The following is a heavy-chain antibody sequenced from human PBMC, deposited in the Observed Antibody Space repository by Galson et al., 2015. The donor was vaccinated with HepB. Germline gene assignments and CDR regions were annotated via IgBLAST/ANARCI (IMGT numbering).Heavy chain of an antibody. J-gene: IGHJ3*02. CDR3: AKAIAVVTAPYAFDI. CDR1: GFTFSSYG. Sequence: SLRLSCAASGFTFSSYGMHWVRQAPGKGLEWVAVISYDGSNKYYADSVKGRFTISRDNSKNTLYLQMNSLRAEDTAVFYCAKAIAVVTAPYAFDIWGQGTMVTVSS. CDR2: ISYDGSNK. V-gene: IGHV3-30*18. D-gene: IGHD2-21*02.